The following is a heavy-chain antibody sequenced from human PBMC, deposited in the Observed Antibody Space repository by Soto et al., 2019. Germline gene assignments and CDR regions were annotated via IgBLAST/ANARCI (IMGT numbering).Heavy chain of an antibody. Sequence: WGTLRLSCAASGFALSSYAINWVRQGPGKGLERVSLISGTGGTTYYSDSLKGRFTIARANTKNTLWLKMNSLRAADTGVYYSVKISRGEVSRIEDFWGQGILVTVSS. CDR2: ISGTGGTT. CDR3: VKISRGEVSRIEDF. CDR1: GFALSSYA. J-gene: IGHJ4*02. D-gene: IGHD2-15*01. V-gene: IGHV3-23*01.